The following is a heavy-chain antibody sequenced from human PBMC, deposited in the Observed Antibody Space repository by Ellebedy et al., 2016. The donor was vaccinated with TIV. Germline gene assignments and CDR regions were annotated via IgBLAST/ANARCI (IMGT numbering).Heavy chain of an antibody. J-gene: IGHJ4*02. CDR2: TTYDGTKT. V-gene: IGHV3-30*04. D-gene: IGHD2-15*01. CDR3: AKDTCGGPTCYSLPGD. CDR1: GFTFGNYA. Sequence: GGSLRLSCAASGFTFGNYALHWVRQAPGKGLEWVAVTTYDGTKTYYADSVRGRFTISRDDAEKKLFLQMNGLRRDDTAVYFCAKDTCGGPTCYSLPGDWGQGTQVIVSS.